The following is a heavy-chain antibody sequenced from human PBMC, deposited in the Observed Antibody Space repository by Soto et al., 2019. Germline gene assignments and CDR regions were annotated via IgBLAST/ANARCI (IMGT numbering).Heavy chain of an antibody. CDR2: INTAGSTK. CDR3: ARAECSTPNCLTAYYSYGLDV. J-gene: IGHJ6*02. V-gene: IGHV3-48*03. D-gene: IGHD2-2*01. Sequence: ASGFTFSNFEMHWVRQAPGKGLEWVSYINTAGSTKYYAESVKGRFTISRDNARNSLFLQMNSLRAEDTAVYYCARAECSTPNCLTAYYSYGLDVWGQGTTVTVSS. CDR1: GFTFSNFE.